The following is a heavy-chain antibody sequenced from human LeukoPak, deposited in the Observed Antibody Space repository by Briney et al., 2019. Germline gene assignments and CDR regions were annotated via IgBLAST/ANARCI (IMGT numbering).Heavy chain of an antibody. CDR1: GFTFDDYA. CDR2: ISWNNGSI. Sequence: PGGSLRLSCAASGFTFDDYAMHWVRQAPGKGLEWVSGISWNNGSIGYADSVKGRFTISRDNAKNSLYLQMNSLRAEDMALYYCAKGSGIAVAGTFDYWGQGTLVTVFS. V-gene: IGHV3-9*03. J-gene: IGHJ4*02. CDR3: AKGSGIAVAGTFDY. D-gene: IGHD6-19*01.